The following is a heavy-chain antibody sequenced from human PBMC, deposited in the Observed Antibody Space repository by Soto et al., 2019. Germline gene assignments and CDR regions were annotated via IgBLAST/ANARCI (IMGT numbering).Heavy chain of an antibody. CDR2: IYYSGST. V-gene: IGHV4-59*01. CDR1: GGSISSYY. D-gene: IGHD2-2*02. Sequence: PSETLSLTCPVSGGSISSYYWSWIRQPPGKGLEWIGYIYYSGSTNYNPSLKSRVTISVDTSKNQFSLKLSSVTAADTAVYYCARDQAYLDYWGQGTLVTVSS. J-gene: IGHJ4*02. CDR3: ARDQAYLDY.